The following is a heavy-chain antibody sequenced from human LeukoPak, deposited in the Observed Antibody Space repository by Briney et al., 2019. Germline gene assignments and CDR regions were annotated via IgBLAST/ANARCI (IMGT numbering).Heavy chain of an antibody. CDR2: INHSGST. CDR1: GGSFSGYY. Sequence: SETLSLTCAVYGGSFSGYYWSWIRQPPGKGLEWIGEINHSGSTNYNPSLKSRVTISVDTSKNQFSLKLSSVTAADTAVYYCARSAVIVATNPYYYYGMDVWGQGTTVIVSS. V-gene: IGHV4-34*01. D-gene: IGHD5-12*01. J-gene: IGHJ6*02. CDR3: ARSAVIVATNPYYYYGMDV.